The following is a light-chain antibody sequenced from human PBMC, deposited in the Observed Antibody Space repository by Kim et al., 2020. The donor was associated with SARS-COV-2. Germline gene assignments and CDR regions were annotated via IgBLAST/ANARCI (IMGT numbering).Light chain of an antibody. J-gene: IGKJ4*01. CDR1: QSVFSNY. CDR3: QHRRH. CDR2: GAS. Sequence: DIVLTQSPGTLSLSPGERATLSCRASQSVFSNYLAWYQQKPGQAPRLLIYGASSRATGIPDRFSGSGSGTGFTLTISSLEPEDFAVYYCQHRRHFGGGTKVDIK. V-gene: IGKV3D-20*02.